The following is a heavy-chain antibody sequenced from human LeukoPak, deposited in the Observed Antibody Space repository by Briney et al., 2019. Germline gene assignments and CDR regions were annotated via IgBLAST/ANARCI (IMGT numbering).Heavy chain of an antibody. J-gene: IGHJ4*02. Sequence: RASQTLSLTCTVSGGSISSGGYSWSWIRQPPGKGLEWIGYIYHSGSTYYNPSLKSRVTISVDRSKNQFSLKLSSVTAADTAVYYCARVSFGINDYWGQGTLVTVSS. CDR1: GGSISSGGYS. V-gene: IGHV4-30-2*01. D-gene: IGHD2-21*01. CDR3: ARVSFGINDY. CDR2: IYHSGST.